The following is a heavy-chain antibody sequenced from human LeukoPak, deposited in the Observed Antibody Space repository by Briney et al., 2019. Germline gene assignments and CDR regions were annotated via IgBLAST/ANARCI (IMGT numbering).Heavy chain of an antibody. V-gene: IGHV3-23*01. Sequence: GGSLRLSCAASGFTFSSYGMHWVRQAPGKGLEWVSAISGSGGSTYYADSVKGRFTISRDNSKNTLYLQMNSLRAEDTAVYYCAGRSGYYKGFDYWGQGTLVTVSS. CDR3: AGRSGYYKGFDY. CDR1: GFTFSSYG. CDR2: ISGSGGST. D-gene: IGHD3-3*01. J-gene: IGHJ4*02.